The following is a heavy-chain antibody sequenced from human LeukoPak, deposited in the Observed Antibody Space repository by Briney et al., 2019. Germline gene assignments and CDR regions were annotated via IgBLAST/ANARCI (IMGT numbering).Heavy chain of an antibody. CDR3: ARVSCSSTSCYTRGYFQH. D-gene: IGHD2-2*02. Sequence: ASVKVSCKASGYTFTSYGISWVRQAPGQGLEWMGWISAYNGNTNYAQKLQGRVTMTTDTSTSTGYMELRSLRSDDTAVYYCARVSCSSTSCYTRGYFQHWGQGTLVTVSS. CDR2: ISAYNGNT. V-gene: IGHV1-18*01. CDR1: GYTFTSYG. J-gene: IGHJ1*01.